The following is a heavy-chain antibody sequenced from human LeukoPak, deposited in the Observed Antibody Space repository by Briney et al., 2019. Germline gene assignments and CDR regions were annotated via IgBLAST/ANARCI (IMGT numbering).Heavy chain of an antibody. J-gene: IGHJ4*02. D-gene: IGHD2-15*01. V-gene: IGHV4-61*05. CDR2: MYYSGSP. Sequence: PSETLSLTCTVSGGSISSYSYYWGWIRQPPGKGLEWIGYMYYSGSPNYNPSLKSRVTISVDTSKNQFSLKLSSVTAADTAVYYCARRLGYCSGGSCSYYFDYWGQGTLVSVSS. CDR3: ARRLGYCSGGSCSYYFDY. CDR1: GGSISSYSYY.